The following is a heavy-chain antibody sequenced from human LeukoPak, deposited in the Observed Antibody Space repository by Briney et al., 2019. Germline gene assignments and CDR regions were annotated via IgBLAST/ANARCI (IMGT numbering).Heavy chain of an antibody. Sequence: PSETLSLTCTVSGGSISSGGYYWSWIRQHPGKGLEWIGYIYYSGSTYYNPSLKSRVTISVDTSKNQFSLKLGSVTAADTAVYYCARARLWFGPDYWGQGTLVTVSS. CDR3: ARARLWFGPDY. D-gene: IGHD3-10*01. V-gene: IGHV4-31*03. CDR1: GGSISSGGYY. J-gene: IGHJ4*02. CDR2: IYYSGST.